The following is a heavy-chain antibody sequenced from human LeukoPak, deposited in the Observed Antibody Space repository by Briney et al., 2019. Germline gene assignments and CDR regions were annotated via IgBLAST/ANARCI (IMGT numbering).Heavy chain of an antibody. Sequence: ASVKVSCKASGGIFNRDVISWGRQAPGQGLELMGGRIPTLGTANYAQKFQGRVTITADNPSNTAYMELSSLRFEDTAVYYCARDVGGPANYWGQGTLVTVSS. V-gene: IGHV1-69*06. CDR3: ARDVGGPANY. J-gene: IGHJ4*02. CDR2: RIPTLGTA. CDR1: GGIFNRDV. D-gene: IGHD2-15*01.